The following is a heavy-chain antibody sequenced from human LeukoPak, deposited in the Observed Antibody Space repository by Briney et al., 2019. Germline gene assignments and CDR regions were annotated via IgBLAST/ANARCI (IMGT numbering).Heavy chain of an antibody. Sequence: SETLSLTCSVSGDSISSNEWWSWVRQHPGKGLEWIGYIYYSGSTYYNPSLKSRVTISVDTSKNQFSLKLSSVTAADTAVYYCARASYSSGWSDPYYFDYWGQGTLVTVSS. CDR2: IYYSGST. CDR3: ARASYSSGWSDPYYFDY. D-gene: IGHD6-19*01. J-gene: IGHJ4*02. CDR1: GDSISSNEW. V-gene: IGHV4-31*03.